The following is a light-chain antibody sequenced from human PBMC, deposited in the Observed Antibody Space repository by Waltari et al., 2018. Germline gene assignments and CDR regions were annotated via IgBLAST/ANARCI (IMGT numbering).Light chain of an antibody. CDR1: PSDVGTYYS. CDR2: DVT. V-gene: IGLV2-11*01. Sequence: QTALPPPRSVSGSPGVSVTIPCTGTPSDVGTYYSLYWYRQHPGKTPKDIIYDVTQRPSGVPHRFSGSKCGSTASLIVSGLQAEDEADYYCCSYADDNRFVLFGGGTRLTVL. CDR3: CSYADDNRFVL. J-gene: IGLJ2*01.